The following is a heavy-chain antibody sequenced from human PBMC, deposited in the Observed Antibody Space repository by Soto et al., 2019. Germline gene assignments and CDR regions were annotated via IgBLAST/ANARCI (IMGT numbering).Heavy chain of an antibody. J-gene: IGHJ6*02. CDR1: GDSVSSNSAA. D-gene: IGHD3-10*01. CDR2: TYYRSKWYN. CDR3: ARAITPPVGGSGSLGIYYYYGMDV. V-gene: IGHV6-1*01. Sequence: PSQTLSLTCAISGDSVSSNSAAWNWIRQSPSRGLEWLGRTYYRSKWYNDYAVSVKSRITINPDTSKNQFSLQLNSVTPEDTAVYYCARAITPPVGGSGSLGIYYYYGMDVWGQGTTVTVSS.